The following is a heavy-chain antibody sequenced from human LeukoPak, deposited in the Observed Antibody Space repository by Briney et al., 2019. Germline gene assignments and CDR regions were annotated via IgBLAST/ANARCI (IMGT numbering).Heavy chain of an antibody. CDR3: ARPCSGGSCYDY. V-gene: IGHV1-46*01. D-gene: IGHD2-15*01. CDR2: INPSGSST. CDR1: GYTFTSYY. Sequence: ASVKVSCKASGYTFTSYYMHWVRQAPGQGLEWMGIINPSGSSTSYAQKFQGRVTMTRDMSTSTVYMELSSLRSEDTAVYYCARPCSGGSCYDYWGQGTLVTVSS. J-gene: IGHJ4*02.